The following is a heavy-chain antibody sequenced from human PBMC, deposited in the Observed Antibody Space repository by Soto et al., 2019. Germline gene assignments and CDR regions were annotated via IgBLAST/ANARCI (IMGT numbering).Heavy chain of an antibody. Sequence: LRLSCAASGFTFSSYGMHWVRQAPGKGLEWVAVISYDGSNKYYADSVKGRFTISRDNSKNTLYLQMNSLRAEDTAVYYCAKDPAGSIVGATHYYYGMDVWGPGTTVSFSS. CDR3: AKDPAGSIVGATHYYYGMDV. CDR1: GFTFSSYG. V-gene: IGHV3-30*18. CDR2: ISYDGSNK. J-gene: IGHJ6*02. D-gene: IGHD1-26*01.